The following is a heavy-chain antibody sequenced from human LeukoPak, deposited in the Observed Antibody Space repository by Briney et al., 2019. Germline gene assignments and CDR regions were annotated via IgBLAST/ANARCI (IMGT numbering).Heavy chain of an antibody. CDR2: IIPIFGTA. J-gene: IGHJ3*02. V-gene: IGHV1-69*05. CDR3: AQPLALRGYSSNFGGLLAFDI. CDR1: GGTFSSYA. Sequence: GASVKVSCKASGGTFSSYAISWVRQAPGQGLEWMGGIIPIFGTANYAQKFQGRVTMTRDTSTSTVYMELSSLRSEDTAVYYCAQPLALRGYSSNFGGLLAFDIWGQGTMVTVSS. D-gene: IGHD5-18*01.